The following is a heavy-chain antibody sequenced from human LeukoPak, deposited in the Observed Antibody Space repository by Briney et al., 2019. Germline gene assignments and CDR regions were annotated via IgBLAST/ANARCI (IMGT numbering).Heavy chain of an antibody. J-gene: IGHJ1*01. CDR1: GGSFSGYY. Sequence: SETLSLTCAVYGGSFSGYYWSWIRQPAGKGLEWIGRIYTSGSTNYNPSLKSRVTISVDTSKNQFSLKLSSVTAADTAVYYCARDNARGGSFSDYLRYFQHWGQGTLVTVSS. D-gene: IGHD5-12*01. CDR3: ARDNARGGSFSDYLRYFQH. V-gene: IGHV4-4*07. CDR2: IYTSGST.